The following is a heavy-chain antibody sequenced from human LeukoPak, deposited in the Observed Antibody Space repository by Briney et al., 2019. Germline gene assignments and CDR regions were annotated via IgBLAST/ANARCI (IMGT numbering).Heavy chain of an antibody. D-gene: IGHD2-2*01. CDR3: ARRDSCSSTSCYARGYYYYGMDV. Sequence: PSGTLSLTCAVYGGSYSGYYWTWIRQPPGKGLEWIGETNHSGSTNYNPSLTSRVTISVDTSKNQFSLKLNFVTAADTAVYYCARRDSCSSTSCYARGYYYYGMDVWGKGTTVTVSS. V-gene: IGHV4-34*01. J-gene: IGHJ6*04. CDR2: TNHSGST. CDR1: GGSYSGYY.